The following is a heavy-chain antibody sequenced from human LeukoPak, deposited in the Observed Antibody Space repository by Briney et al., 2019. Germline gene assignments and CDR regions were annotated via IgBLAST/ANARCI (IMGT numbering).Heavy chain of an antibody. D-gene: IGHD6-13*01. CDR3: ARDSWGYSSSWHPPYYYYYMDV. CDR1: GASLNGHY. CDR2: GSDVGGT. J-gene: IGHJ6*03. V-gene: IGHV4-34*01. Sequence: SETLSLTCAVYGASLNGHYWSWIRQPPGKGLEWIGEGSDVGGTNYNPSLKSRVTMSVDTSKNQFSLKLTSVTAADTAVYYCARDSWGYSSSWHPPYYYYYMDVWGKGTTVTVSS.